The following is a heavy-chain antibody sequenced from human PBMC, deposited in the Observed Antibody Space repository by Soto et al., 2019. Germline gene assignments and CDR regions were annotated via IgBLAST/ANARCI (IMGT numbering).Heavy chain of an antibody. CDR1: GYSISSGYY. CDR2: IYHSGST. J-gene: IGHJ4*02. V-gene: IGHV4-38-2*02. Sequence: PSETLSLTCAVSGYSISSGYYWGWIRQPPGKGLEWIGSIYHSGSTYYNPSLKSRVTISVDTSKNQFSLKLSSVTAADTAVYYCARDPYYDFWSGSFDYWGQGTLVTVS. CDR3: ARDPYYDFWSGSFDY. D-gene: IGHD3-3*01.